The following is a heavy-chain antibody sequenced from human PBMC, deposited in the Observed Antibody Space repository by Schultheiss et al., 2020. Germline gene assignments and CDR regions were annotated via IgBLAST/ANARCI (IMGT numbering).Heavy chain of an antibody. CDR3: ARDPRNGYTRNYLDY. V-gene: IGHV3-30-3*01. CDR1: GFTVSHNY. Sequence: GGSLRLSCVPSGFTVSHNYMSWVRQAPGKGLEWVAVISYDGSNKYYADSVKGRFTISRDNSKNTLYLQMNSLRAEDTALYYCARDPRNGYTRNYLDYWGQGALVTVSS. J-gene: IGHJ4*02. CDR2: ISYDGSNK. D-gene: IGHD6-13*01.